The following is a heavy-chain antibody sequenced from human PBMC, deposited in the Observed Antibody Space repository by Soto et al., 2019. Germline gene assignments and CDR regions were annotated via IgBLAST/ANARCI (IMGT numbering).Heavy chain of an antibody. V-gene: IGHV1-69*13. Sequence: ASVKVSCKASGGTFSSYAISWVRQAPGQGLEWMGGIIPIFGTANYAQKFQGRVTITADESTSTAYMELSSLRSEDTAVYYCARDEGKKLRIKGYYYGMDVWGQGTTVTVSS. CDR1: GGTFSSYA. CDR3: ARDEGKKLRIKGYYYGMDV. D-gene: IGHD6-6*01. CDR2: IIPIFGTA. J-gene: IGHJ6*02.